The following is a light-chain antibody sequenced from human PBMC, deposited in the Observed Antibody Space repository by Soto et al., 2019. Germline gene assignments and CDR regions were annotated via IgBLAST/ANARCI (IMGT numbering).Light chain of an antibody. CDR1: QSVNSNY. V-gene: IGKV3-20*01. CDR2: SAF. CDR3: QQYGSSLYT. Sequence: IVLTQSPDILSLSPGQRATLSCRASQSVNSNYLAWYHQKPGQAPRLLIYSAFIRATGVPDRFSGSGSGTDFTLTISRLEPEDFAVYYCQQYGSSLYTFGQGPKLEI. J-gene: IGKJ2*01.